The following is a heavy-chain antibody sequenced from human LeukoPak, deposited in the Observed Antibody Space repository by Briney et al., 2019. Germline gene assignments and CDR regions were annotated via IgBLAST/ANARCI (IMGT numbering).Heavy chain of an antibody. CDR1: GGSISSGDYY. J-gene: IGHJ5*02. V-gene: IGHV4-30-4*08. CDR3: ARGNHYYGSGFPPRRGPAKYDP. Sequence: SETLSLTCTVSGGSISSGDYYWSWIRQPPGKGLEWIGYIYYSGSTYYNPSLKSRVTISVDTSKNQFSLKLSSVTAADTAVYYCARGNHYYGSGFPPRRGPAKYDPWGQGTLVTVSS. CDR2: IYYSGST. D-gene: IGHD3-10*01.